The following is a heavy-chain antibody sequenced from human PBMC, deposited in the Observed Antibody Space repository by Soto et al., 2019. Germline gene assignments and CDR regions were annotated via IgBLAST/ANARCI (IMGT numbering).Heavy chain of an antibody. CDR1: GFTFSSYS. CDR3: ARLGSSGYRDAFDI. CDR2: ISSSSSTI. D-gene: IGHD3-22*01. J-gene: IGHJ3*02. Sequence: EVQLVESGGGLVQPGGSLRLSCAASGFTFSSYSMNWVRQAPGKGLEWVSYISSSSSTIYYADSVKDRFTISRDNAKNSLYLQMNSLRDEDTAVYYCARLGSSGYRDAFDIWGQGTMVTVSS. V-gene: IGHV3-48*02.